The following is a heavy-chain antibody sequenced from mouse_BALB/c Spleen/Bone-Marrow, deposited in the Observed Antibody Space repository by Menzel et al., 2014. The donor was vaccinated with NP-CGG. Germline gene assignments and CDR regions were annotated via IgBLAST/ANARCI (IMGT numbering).Heavy chain of an antibody. CDR2: IDPANGNT. V-gene: IGHV14-3*02. D-gene: IGHD4-1*01. Sequence: EVQLQQSGAELVKPGASVKLPCTASGFNIXDTYMHWVKQRPGQGLEWIGRIDPANGNTKYDPKFQGKATITADTSSNTAYLQLSSLTSEDTAVYYCARAGRGRYFDVWGAGTTVTVSS. CDR3: ARAGRGRYFDV. CDR1: GFNIXDTY. J-gene: IGHJ1*01.